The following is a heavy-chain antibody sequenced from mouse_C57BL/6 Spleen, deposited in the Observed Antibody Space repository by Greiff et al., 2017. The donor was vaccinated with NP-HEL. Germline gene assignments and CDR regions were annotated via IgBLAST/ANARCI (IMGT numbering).Heavy chain of an antibody. CDR2: INPNNGGT. CDR1: GYTFTDYY. V-gene: IGHV1-26*01. D-gene: IGHD1-1*01. CDR3: ARDGSSSSFAY. Sequence: EVQLQQSGPELVKPGASVKISCKASGYTFTDYYMNWVKQSPGKSLEWIGDINPNNGGTSYNQTFKGTATLTVDKSSSTAYMQLRSLTSEDSADYYCARDGSSSSFAYWGQGTLVTVSA. J-gene: IGHJ3*01.